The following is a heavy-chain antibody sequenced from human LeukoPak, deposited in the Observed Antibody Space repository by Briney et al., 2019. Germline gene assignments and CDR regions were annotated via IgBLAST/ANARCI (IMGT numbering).Heavy chain of an antibody. Sequence: ASVKVSCKASGYAFTGYYMHWVRQAPGQGLEWMGWISAYNGNTNYAQKLQGRVTMTTDTSTSTAYMELRSLRSDDMAVYYCARVGDVLRYFDWSPTYWYFDLWGRGTLVTVSS. CDR1: GYAFTGYY. V-gene: IGHV1-18*03. CDR3: ARVGDVLRYFDWSPTYWYFDL. D-gene: IGHD3-9*01. CDR2: ISAYNGNT. J-gene: IGHJ2*01.